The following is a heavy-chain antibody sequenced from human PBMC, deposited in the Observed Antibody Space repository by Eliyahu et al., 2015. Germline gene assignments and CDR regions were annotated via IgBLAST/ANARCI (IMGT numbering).Heavy chain of an antibody. Sequence: EVQLLESGGGLVQPGGSLRLSCAASGFTFSSXAMXXVRQAPGKGXEWVXAISGSGGSTYYADSVKGRFTISRDNSKNTLYLQMNSLRAEDTAVYYCAKDITYYYGSGSSFDYWGQGTLVTVSS. CDR1: GFTFSSXA. D-gene: IGHD3-10*01. V-gene: IGHV3-23*01. J-gene: IGHJ4*02. CDR3: AKDITYYYGSGSSFDY. CDR2: ISGSGGST.